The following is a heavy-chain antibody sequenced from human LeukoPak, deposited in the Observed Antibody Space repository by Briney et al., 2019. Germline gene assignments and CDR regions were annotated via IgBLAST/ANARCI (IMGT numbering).Heavy chain of an antibody. V-gene: IGHV3-64D*09. Sequence: GGSLTLLCTPWGCPCSSWPMHGVRQAPGKGLEYVSAISSNGGSTYYADSVKGRFTISRDNSKNTLYLQLSSLRAEDTAVYYCVKTRLSSSRYRPTYFDYWGQGTLVTVSS. J-gene: IGHJ4*02. D-gene: IGHD6-13*01. CDR1: GCPCSSWP. CDR2: ISSNGGST. CDR3: VKTRLSSSRYRPTYFDY.